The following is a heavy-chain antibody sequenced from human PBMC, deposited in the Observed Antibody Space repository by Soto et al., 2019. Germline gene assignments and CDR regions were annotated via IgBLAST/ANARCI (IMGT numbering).Heavy chain of an antibody. CDR1: GDTFISYS. V-gene: IGHV1-46*01. J-gene: IGHJ6*02. CDR3: ARDANSSGWYYYYYYGMDV. CDR2: INPSGGST. D-gene: IGHD6-19*01. Sequence: ASVKVSCKPSGDTFISYSFSWVRQAPGQGLEWMGIINPSGGSTSYAQKFQGRVTMTRDTSTSTVYMELSSLRSEDTAVYYCARDANSSGWYYYYYYGMDVWAKGPRSPSP.